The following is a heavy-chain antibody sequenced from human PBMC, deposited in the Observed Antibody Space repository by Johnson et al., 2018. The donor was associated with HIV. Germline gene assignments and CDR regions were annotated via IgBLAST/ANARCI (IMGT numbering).Heavy chain of an antibody. J-gene: IGHJ3*02. Sequence: QVQLVESGGGLVQPGGSLRLSCAVSGFTFSSMHWDRQAPGKGLEWVAVISYDGSNKHYADSVKGRFTISRDNSKNTLYLQMNSLRTEDTAMYYCARDGGYCSSTSCFRHWASAFDIWGQGTMVTVSS. CDR3: ARDGGYCSSTSCFRHWASAFDI. V-gene: IGHV3-30-3*01. CDR1: GFTFSS. D-gene: IGHD2-2*01. CDR2: ISYDGSNK.